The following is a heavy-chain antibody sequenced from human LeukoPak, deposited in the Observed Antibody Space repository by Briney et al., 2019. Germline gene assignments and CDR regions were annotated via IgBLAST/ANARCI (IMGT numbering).Heavy chain of an antibody. CDR1: GYSFTTYW. J-gene: IGHJ3*02. V-gene: IGHV5-51*01. D-gene: IGHD6-13*01. CDR3: ASRYSSSWYAFDI. CDR2: IYPGDSDT. Sequence: GESLKISCEGSGYSFTTYWIGWVRQMPGKGLEWMGIIYPGDSDTRYSPSFQGQVTISADTSTSTAYLQWSSLKASDTAMYYCASRYSSSWYAFDIWGQGTMVTVSS.